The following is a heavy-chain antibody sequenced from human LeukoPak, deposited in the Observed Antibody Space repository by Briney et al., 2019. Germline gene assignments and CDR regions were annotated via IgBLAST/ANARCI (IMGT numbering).Heavy chain of an antibody. CDR2: IRGSGDIT. V-gene: IGHV3-23*01. CDR1: GFTFSSYG. J-gene: IGHJ6*03. Sequence: PGGSLRLSCAASGFTFSSYGMSWVRQAPGEGLEWVSTIRGSGDITYYADSVKGRFTISRDNSKNTLFLQMNSLRADDTAVYYCARPFLAGGYYMDIWGKGTTVSVSS. CDR3: ARPFLAGGYYMDI. D-gene: IGHD2/OR15-2a*01.